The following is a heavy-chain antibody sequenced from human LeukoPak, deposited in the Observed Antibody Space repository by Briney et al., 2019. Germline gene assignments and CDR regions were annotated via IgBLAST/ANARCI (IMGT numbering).Heavy chain of an antibody. Sequence: GRSLRLSCAASGFTFSSYAMHWVRQAPGKGLEWVAVISYDGSNKYYADSVKGRFTISRDNSKNTLYLQMNSLRAEDTAVYYCARVFVRAYADYWGQGTLVTVSS. J-gene: IGHJ4*02. CDR3: ARVFVRAYADY. CDR1: GFTFSSYA. CDR2: ISYDGSNK. D-gene: IGHD3-10*02. V-gene: IGHV3-30*04.